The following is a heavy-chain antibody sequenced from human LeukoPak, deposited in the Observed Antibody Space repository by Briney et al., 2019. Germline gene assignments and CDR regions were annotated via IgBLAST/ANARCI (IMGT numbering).Heavy chain of an antibody. CDR1: GYTFTSYG. CDR3: ARVGTIFVVVIIPTTSPFDY. J-gene: IGHJ4*02. Sequence: GASVKVSCKASGYTFTSYGISWVRQAPGQGLEWMGWISAYNGNTNYAQKLQGRVTMTTDTSTSTAYMELRSLRSDDTAVYYCARVGTIFVVVIIPTTSPFDYWGQGTLVTVSS. V-gene: IGHV1-18*01. D-gene: IGHD3-3*01. CDR2: ISAYNGNT.